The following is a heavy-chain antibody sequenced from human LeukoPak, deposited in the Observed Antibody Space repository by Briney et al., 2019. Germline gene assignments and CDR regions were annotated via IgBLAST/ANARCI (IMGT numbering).Heavy chain of an antibody. J-gene: IGHJ6*02. V-gene: IGHV1-24*01. CDR1: GYTFTSYD. Sequence: GASVKVSCKASGYTFTSYDINWVRQATGQGLEWMGGFDPEDGETIYAQKFQGRVTMTEDTSTDTAYMELSSLRSEDTAVYYCATGYVGATGEGYYYGMDVWGQGTTVTVSS. CDR3: ATGYVGATGEGYYYGMDV. CDR2: FDPEDGET. D-gene: IGHD1-26*01.